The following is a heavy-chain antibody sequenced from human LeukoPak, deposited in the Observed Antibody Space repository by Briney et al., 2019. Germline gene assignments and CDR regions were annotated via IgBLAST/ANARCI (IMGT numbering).Heavy chain of an antibody. V-gene: IGHV4-39*07. CDR3: ARDRLMVYAIPPSFQWFDP. D-gene: IGHD2-8*01. CDR2: IYYSGST. J-gene: IGHJ5*02. CDR1: GGSISSGSYY. Sequence: PSETLSLTCTVSGGSISSGSYYWGWIRQPPGKGLEWIGSIYYSGSTYYNPSLKSRVTISVDTSKNQFSLKLSSVTAADTAVYYCARDRLMVYAIPPSFQWFDPWGQGTLVTVSS.